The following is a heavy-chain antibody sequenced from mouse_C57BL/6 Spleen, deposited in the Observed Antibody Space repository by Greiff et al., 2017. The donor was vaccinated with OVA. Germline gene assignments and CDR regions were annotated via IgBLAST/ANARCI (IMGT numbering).Heavy chain of an antibody. J-gene: IGHJ2*01. CDR3: TKIYYDYDGFDY. CDR1: GFNIQDDY. D-gene: IGHD2-4*01. V-gene: IGHV14-4*01. CDR2: LDPENGDT. Sequence: VQLQQSGAELVRPGASVKLSCTASGFNIQDDYTHWVKQRPEQGLEWIGWLDPENGDTEYASKFQGKATITADTSSNTAYLQLSSLTSEDTAVYYCTKIYYDYDGFDYWGQGTTLTVSS.